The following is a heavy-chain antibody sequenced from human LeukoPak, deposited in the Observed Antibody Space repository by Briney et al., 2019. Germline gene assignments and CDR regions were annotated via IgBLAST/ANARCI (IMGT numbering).Heavy chain of an antibody. D-gene: IGHD1-26*01. Sequence: GESLRLSCAASGFTFSGSGMHWVRQAPGKGLEWVAFIRYHGSDKFYADSVKGRFTISRDNSKNTLYLQMNSLRPEDTSVYYCARGGVGASSKYNWFDPWGQGTLVTVSS. J-gene: IGHJ5*02. CDR1: GFTFSGSG. V-gene: IGHV3-30*02. CDR3: ARGGVGASSKYNWFDP. CDR2: IRYHGSDK.